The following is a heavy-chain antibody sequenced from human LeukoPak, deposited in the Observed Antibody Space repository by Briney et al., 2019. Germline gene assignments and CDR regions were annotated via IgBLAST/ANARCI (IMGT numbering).Heavy chain of an antibody. CDR2: IYYNGNS. D-gene: IGHD1-14*01. Sequence: SETLSLTCTVSGGSISSSSYHWGWIRQPPGMGLEWIGSIYYNGNSYYYPSLKSRVTISIDTSKNQFSLKLTSVTAADTAIYYCVRDVSGTPADYWGQGTLVTVSS. J-gene: IGHJ4*02. V-gene: IGHV4-39*07. CDR1: GGSISSSSYH. CDR3: VRDVSGTPADY.